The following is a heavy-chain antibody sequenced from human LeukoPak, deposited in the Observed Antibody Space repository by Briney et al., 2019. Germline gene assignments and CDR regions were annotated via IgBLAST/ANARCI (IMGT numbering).Heavy chain of an antibody. V-gene: IGHV4-34*01. CDR3: ARRGPIVVVPAAQKKKSHLDY. CDR2: INHSGST. D-gene: IGHD2-2*01. J-gene: IGHJ4*02. Sequence: SKTLSLTCAVYGGSFSGYYWSWIRQPPGKGLEWIGEINHSGSTNYNPSLKSRVTISVDTSKNQFSLKLSSVTAADTAVYYCARRGPIVVVPAAQKKKSHLDYWGQGTLVTVSS. CDR1: GGSFSGYY.